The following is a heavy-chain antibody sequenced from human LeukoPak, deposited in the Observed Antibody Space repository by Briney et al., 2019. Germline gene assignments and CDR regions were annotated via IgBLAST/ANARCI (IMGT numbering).Heavy chain of an antibody. CDR3: ARGIAVAGTGPPYNWFDP. CDR1: GGSFSGYY. D-gene: IGHD6-19*01. Sequence: SETLSLTCAVYGGSFSGYYWSWIRQPPGKGLEWIGEINHSGSTNYNPSLKSRVTISVDTSKNRFSLKLSSVTAADTAVYYCARGIAVAGTGPPYNWFDPWGQGTLVTVSS. J-gene: IGHJ5*02. V-gene: IGHV4-34*01. CDR2: INHSGST.